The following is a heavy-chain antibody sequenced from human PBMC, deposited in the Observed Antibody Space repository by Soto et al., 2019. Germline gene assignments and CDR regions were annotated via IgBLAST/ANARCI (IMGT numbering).Heavy chain of an antibody. Sequence: PSETLSLTCTVSGGSISNYFWSWIRQPPGKGLEWVGFIYYNGSTQYNPSLKSRVTISVDTSKNQFSLKLSSVTAADTAVYYCARGVIMRNNWFDPWGQGTLVTVSS. V-gene: IGHV4-59*01. CDR3: ARGVIMRNNWFDP. CDR1: GGSISNYF. CDR2: IYYNGST. J-gene: IGHJ5*02. D-gene: IGHD3-10*01.